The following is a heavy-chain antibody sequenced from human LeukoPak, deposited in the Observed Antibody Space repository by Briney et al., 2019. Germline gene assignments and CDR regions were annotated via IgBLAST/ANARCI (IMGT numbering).Heavy chain of an antibody. CDR2: ISGSGGAT. CDR1: GFTFSSYA. J-gene: IGHJ6*03. CDR3: AEQFINEGTNTYYYYYMDV. D-gene: IGHD2-8*01. Sequence: PGGSLRLSCAASGFTFSSYAMSWVRQAPGKGLEWVSGISGSGGATYYADSVKGRFTISRDNTKNTLYLQMNSLRAEDTAEYYCAEQFINEGTNTYYYYYMDVWGKGTTVTVSS. V-gene: IGHV3-23*01.